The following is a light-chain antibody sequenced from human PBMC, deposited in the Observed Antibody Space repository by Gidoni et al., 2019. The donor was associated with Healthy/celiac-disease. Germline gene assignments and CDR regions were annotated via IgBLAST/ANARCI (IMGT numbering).Light chain of an antibody. CDR3: QSYDSSLSGVV. CDR2: GNS. J-gene: IGLJ2*01. Sequence: QSVLTQPPPVSRAPGQRVPISCTGSSSNTGAGYDVPWYQQLPGTAPKLLIYGNSNRPSGVPDRFSGSKSGTSASLAITGLQAEDEADYYCQSYDSSLSGVVFGGGTKLTVL. V-gene: IGLV1-40*01. CDR1: SSNTGAGYD.